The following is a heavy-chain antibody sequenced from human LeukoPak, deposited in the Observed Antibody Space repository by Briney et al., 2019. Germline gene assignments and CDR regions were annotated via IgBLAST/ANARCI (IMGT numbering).Heavy chain of an antibody. Sequence: GASVKVSCKASGGTFSSYAISWVRQAPGQGLEWMGGIIPIFGTANYAQKFQGRVTITADESTSTAYMELSSLRSEDTAVYYCAPTNLANCSSTSCHPWALDYWGQGTLVTVSS. CDR3: APTNLANCSSTSCHPWALDY. V-gene: IGHV1-69*13. D-gene: IGHD2-2*01. J-gene: IGHJ4*02. CDR2: IIPIFGTA. CDR1: GGTFSSYA.